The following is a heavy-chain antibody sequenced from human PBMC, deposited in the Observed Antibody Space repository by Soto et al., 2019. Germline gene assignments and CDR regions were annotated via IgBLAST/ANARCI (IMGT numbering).Heavy chain of an antibody. V-gene: IGHV1-69*02. D-gene: IGHD3-16*01. J-gene: IGHJ2*01. CDR1: GGTFSSYT. Sequence: QVQLVQSGAEVKKPGSSVKVSCKASGGTFSSYTISWVRQAPGQGLEWMGRIIPILGIANYAQKFQGRVTITADKSTSTAYMELSSLRSEDTAVYYCARGAGELYFDLWGRGTLVTVSS. CDR3: ARGAGELYFDL. CDR2: IIPILGIA.